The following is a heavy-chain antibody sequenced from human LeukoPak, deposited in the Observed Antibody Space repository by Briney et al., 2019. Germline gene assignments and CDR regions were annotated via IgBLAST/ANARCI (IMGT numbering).Heavy chain of an antibody. CDR1: GGSFSDYY. CDR3: ARQLDHYDNIYYFDY. CDR2: ISHDGHI. Sequence: SETLSLTCAVYGGSFSDYYWNWIRQPPGKGLEWIGEISHDGHINYNPSLKGRVTISLDTSKNQFSLRLTSVTAADTAVYYCARQLDHYDNIYYFDYWGQGTLVTVSS. J-gene: IGHJ4*02. V-gene: IGHV4-34*01. D-gene: IGHD3-16*01.